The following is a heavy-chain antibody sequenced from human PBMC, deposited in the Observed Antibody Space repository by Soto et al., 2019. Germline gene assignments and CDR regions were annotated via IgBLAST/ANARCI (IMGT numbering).Heavy chain of an antibody. V-gene: IGHV1-69*01. CDR1: GGTFSSSS. D-gene: IGHD1-26*01. Sequence: QVQLVQSGAEVKKPGSSVKVSCKASGGTFSSSSINWVRQAPGHGLEWMGVIIPIFGTANYAQKFQGRVTITADESTSTAYMELSSLRSEDTAVYYCARDGGRHSGGIDYWGQGTLVTVSS. CDR3: ARDGGRHSGGIDY. CDR2: IIPIFGTA. J-gene: IGHJ4*02.